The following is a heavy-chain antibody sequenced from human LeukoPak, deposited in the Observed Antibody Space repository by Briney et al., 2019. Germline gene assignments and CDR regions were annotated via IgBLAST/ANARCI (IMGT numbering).Heavy chain of an antibody. V-gene: IGHV1-8*02. J-gene: IGHJ5*02. D-gene: IGHD2-2*01. CDR3: ARGPDCSSTSCYYWFDP. Sequence: ASVKVSCKASGYTFTSYYMHWVRQATGQGLEWMGWMNPNSGNTGYAQKFQGRVTMTRNTSISTAYMELSSLRSEDTAVYYCARGPDCSSTSCYYWFDPWGQGTLVTVSS. CDR1: GYTFTSYY. CDR2: MNPNSGNT.